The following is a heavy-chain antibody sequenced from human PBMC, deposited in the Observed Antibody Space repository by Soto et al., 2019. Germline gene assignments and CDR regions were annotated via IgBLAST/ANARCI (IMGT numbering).Heavy chain of an antibody. J-gene: IGHJ6*02. D-gene: IGHD2-15*01. V-gene: IGHV1-69*01. Sequence: QVQLVQSGAEVKKPGSSVKVSCKASGGTFSSYAISWVRQAPGQRLEWMGGIIPIFGTANYAQKFQGRVTITADESTSTAYMELSSLRSEDTAVYYCAMVVVAATSYYYYGMDVWGQGTTVTVSS. CDR3: AMVVVAATSYYYYGMDV. CDR2: IIPIFGTA. CDR1: GGTFSSYA.